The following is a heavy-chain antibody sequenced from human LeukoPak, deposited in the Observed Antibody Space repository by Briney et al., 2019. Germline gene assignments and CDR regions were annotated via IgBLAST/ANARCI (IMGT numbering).Heavy chain of an antibody. CDR2: INHSGST. V-gene: IGHV4-34*01. Sequence: SETLSLTCAVYTGSFTGYYWTWIRQPPGKGLEWIGEINHSGSTNYNPSLKSRVTISVDTSKNQFSLNLSSVTAADTAVYYCARRRIRFCSGGTCYHDAFDVWGQGTVLTVSS. D-gene: IGHD2-15*01. CDR1: TGSFTGYY. J-gene: IGHJ3*01. CDR3: ARRRIRFCSGGTCYHDAFDV.